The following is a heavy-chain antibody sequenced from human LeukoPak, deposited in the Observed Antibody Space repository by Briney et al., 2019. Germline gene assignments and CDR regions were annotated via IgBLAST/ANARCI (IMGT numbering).Heavy chain of an antibody. CDR3: AKGDTYYYDSSGYSLDY. J-gene: IGHJ4*02. V-gene: IGHV1-3*01. CDR1: GYTFTSYA. CDR2: INAGNGNT. D-gene: IGHD3-22*01. Sequence: ASVKVSCKASGYTFTSYAMHWVRQAPGQRLEWMGWINAGNGNTKYSQKFQGRVTITRDTSASTAYMELSSLRSEDTAVYYCAKGDTYYYDSSGYSLDYWGQGTLVTVSS.